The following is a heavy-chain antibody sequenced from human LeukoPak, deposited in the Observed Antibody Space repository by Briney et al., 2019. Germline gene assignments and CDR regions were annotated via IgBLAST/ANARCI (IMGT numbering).Heavy chain of an antibody. Sequence: GASVKVSCKASGGTFSSYAISWVRQAPGQGLEWMGGIIPIFGTANYAQKFQGRVTITTDESTSTAYMELSSLRSEDTAVYYCARWYAGCTNGVCYGAGGDYWGQGTLVTVSS. CDR2: IIPIFGTA. D-gene: IGHD2-8*01. V-gene: IGHV1-69*05. J-gene: IGHJ4*02. CDR3: ARWYAGCTNGVCYGAGGDY. CDR1: GGTFSSYA.